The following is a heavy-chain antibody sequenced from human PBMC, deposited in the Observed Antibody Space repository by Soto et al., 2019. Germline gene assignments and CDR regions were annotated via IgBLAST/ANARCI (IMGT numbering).Heavy chain of an antibody. D-gene: IGHD6-19*01. J-gene: IGHJ4*02. V-gene: IGHV5-51*01. CDR3: VRRANSALYKFDY. CDR2: IYPGDSDT. Sequence: HGESLKISCQASGYTFTSYWIGWVRQMPGKGLELMGIIYPGDSDTRYSPSFQGQVTMSADRSRRTAFLRWNSVKASDTAIYFCVRRANSALYKFDYGGQGSLVTVSS. CDR1: GYTFTSYW.